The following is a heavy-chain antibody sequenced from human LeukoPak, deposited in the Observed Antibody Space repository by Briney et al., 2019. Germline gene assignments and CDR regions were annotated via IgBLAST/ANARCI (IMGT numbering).Heavy chain of an antibody. CDR2: INHSGST. J-gene: IGHJ4*02. V-gene: IGHV4-34*01. CDR1: GGSFSGYY. Sequence: SETLSLTCAVYGGSFSGYYWSWIRQPPGKGLERIGEINHSGSTNYNPSLKSRVTISVDTSKNQFSLKLSSVTAADTAVYYCARSAYYYDSSGYYYSLRFDYWGQGTLVTVSS. D-gene: IGHD3-22*01. CDR3: ARSAYYYDSSGYYYSLRFDY.